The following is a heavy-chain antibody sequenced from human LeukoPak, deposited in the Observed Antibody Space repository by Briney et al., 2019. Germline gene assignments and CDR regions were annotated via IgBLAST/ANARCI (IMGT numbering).Heavy chain of an antibody. CDR1: GGSLSGYY. J-gene: IGHJ5*02. CDR2: INHSGST. CDR3: ARLVYSGGDP. Sequence: PSETLSLTCAVYGGSLSGYYWSWIRQPPGKGLEWIGEINHSGSTNYNPSLKSRVTISVDTSKNQFSLKLSSVTAADTAVYYCARLVYSGGDPWGQGTLVTVSS. V-gene: IGHV4-34*01. D-gene: IGHD1-26*01.